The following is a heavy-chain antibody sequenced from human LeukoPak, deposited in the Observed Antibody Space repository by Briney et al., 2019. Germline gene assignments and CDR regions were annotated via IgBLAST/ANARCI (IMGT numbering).Heavy chain of an antibody. D-gene: IGHD3-9*01. CDR2: IKQDGSEK. CDR1: GFTFSSYW. Sequence: GGSLRLSCAASGFTFSSYWMSWVRQAPGKGLEWVANIKQDGSEKYYVDSVKGRFTISRDNAKNSLYLQMNSLRAEDTAVYYCARDNLTGYYNNYFDYWGQGTLVTVSS. V-gene: IGHV3-7*01. CDR3: ARDNLTGYYNNYFDY. J-gene: IGHJ4*02.